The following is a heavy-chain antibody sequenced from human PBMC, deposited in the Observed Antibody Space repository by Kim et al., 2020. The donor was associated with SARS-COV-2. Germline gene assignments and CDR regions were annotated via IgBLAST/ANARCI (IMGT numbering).Heavy chain of an antibody. CDR1: GFTFSSYS. Sequence: GGSLRLSCAVSGFTFSSYSMNWVRQAPGRGLEWVSYISSSSGFIYYADSVKGRFTISRDNAKNSLYLLMNSLRAEDTAVYYCARDSRVATLEYYYYY. J-gene: IGHJ6*01. CDR2: ISSSSGFI. CDR3: ARDSRVATLEYYYYY. V-gene: IGHV3-21*01. D-gene: IGHD5-12*01.